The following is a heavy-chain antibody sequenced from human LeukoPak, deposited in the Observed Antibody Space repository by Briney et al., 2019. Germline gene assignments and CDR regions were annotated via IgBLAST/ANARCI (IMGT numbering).Heavy chain of an antibody. CDR1: GFTFNNYA. CDR3: PKNLLPQLTGKTFHY. V-gene: IGHV3-23*01. Sequence: GGSLRLSCATSGFTFNNYAMTWIRQAPGKGLEWVSSISKSGDTTSYADSAKGRFTISRDNSKDTLYLQMDSLRAEDAAVYYFPKNLLPQLTGKTFHYWGQETGVTVSS. D-gene: IGHD1/OR15-1a*01. J-gene: IGHJ4*02. CDR2: ISKSGDTT.